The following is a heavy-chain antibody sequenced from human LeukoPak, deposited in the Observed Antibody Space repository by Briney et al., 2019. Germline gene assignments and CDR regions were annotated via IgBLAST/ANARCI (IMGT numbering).Heavy chain of an antibody. CDR1: GGSISSSSYY. Sequence: SETLSLTCTVSGGSISSSSYYWGWIRQPPGKGLEWIGSIYYSGSTYYNPSLKSRVTISVDTSKNQFSLKLSSVTAADTAVYYCARRSTVTPTGYFDYWGQGTLVTVSS. J-gene: IGHJ4*02. D-gene: IGHD4-17*01. CDR3: ARRSTVTPTGYFDY. CDR2: IYYSGST. V-gene: IGHV4-39*01.